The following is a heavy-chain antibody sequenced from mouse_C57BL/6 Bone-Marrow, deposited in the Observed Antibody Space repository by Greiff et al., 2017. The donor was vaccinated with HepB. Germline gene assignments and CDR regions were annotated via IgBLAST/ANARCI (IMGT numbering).Heavy chain of an antibody. V-gene: IGHV1-15*01. CDR1: GYTFTDYE. CDR2: IDPETGGT. Sequence: VQRVESGAELVRPGASVTLSCKASGYTFTDYEMHWVKQTPVHGLEWIGAIDPETGGTAYNQKFKGKAILTADKSSSTAYMELRSLTSEDSAVYYGTKRGGFAYWGQGTLVTVSA. CDR3: TKRGGFAY. J-gene: IGHJ3*01.